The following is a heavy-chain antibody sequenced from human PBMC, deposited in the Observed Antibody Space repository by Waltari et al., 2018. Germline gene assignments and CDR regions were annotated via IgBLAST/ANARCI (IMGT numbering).Heavy chain of an antibody. V-gene: IGHV3-7*01. Sequence: EVQMVESGGGLVQPGGSLRLSCAASGFTFSNFWMDWVQQAPGKGREWVANINPDGSAKNYVDSVKCRFTIFRDNTKNSLYLQMNSLRAEDTAIYYCSESLNIWGPGTTVTVSS. J-gene: IGHJ6*02. CDR2: INPDGSAK. CDR3: SESLNI. CDR1: GFTFSNFW.